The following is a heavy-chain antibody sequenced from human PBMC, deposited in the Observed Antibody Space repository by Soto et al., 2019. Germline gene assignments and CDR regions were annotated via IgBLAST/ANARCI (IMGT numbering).Heavy chain of an antibody. D-gene: IGHD3-22*01. CDR1: GYTFTGYY. J-gene: IGHJ5*02. Sequence: QVQLVQSGAEVKKPGASVKVSCKASGYTFTGYYMHWVRQAPGQGLEWMGWINPNSGGTNYAQKFQGWVTMTRDTSISTAYMELSRLRSDDTAVYYCARGGPPGYYDSSDYHLGGWFDPWGQGTLVTVSS. CDR3: ARGGPPGYYDSSDYHLGGWFDP. V-gene: IGHV1-2*04. CDR2: INPNSGGT.